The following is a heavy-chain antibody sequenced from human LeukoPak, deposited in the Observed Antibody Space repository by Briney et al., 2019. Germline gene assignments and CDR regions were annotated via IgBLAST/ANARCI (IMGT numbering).Heavy chain of an antibody. D-gene: IGHD2-2*02. CDR3: AREDCSSTSCYKLHYYYYYGMDV. J-gene: IGHJ6*02. Sequence: GSSVKVSCKASGGTFSSYAISWVRQAPGQGLEWMGRIIPILGIANYAQKFQGRVTITADKSTSTAYMELSSLRSEDTAVYYCAREDCSSTSCYKLHYYYYYGMDVWGQGTTVTVSS. CDR2: IIPILGIA. V-gene: IGHV1-69*04. CDR1: GGTFSSYA.